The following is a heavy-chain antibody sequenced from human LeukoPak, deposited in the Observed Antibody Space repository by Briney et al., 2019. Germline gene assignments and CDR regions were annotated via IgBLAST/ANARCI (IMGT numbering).Heavy chain of an antibody. CDR2: ISWNSGSI. V-gene: IGHV3-9*01. CDR1: GFTFDDYA. J-gene: IGHJ4*02. CDR3: ARDGGTSTPFDY. D-gene: IGHD2-15*01. Sequence: GGSLRLSCAASGFTFDDYAMHWVRQAPGKGLEWVSGISWNSGSIGYADSVKGRFTISRDNAKNSLYLQMNSLRAEDTAVYYCARDGGTSTPFDYWGQGTLVTVSS.